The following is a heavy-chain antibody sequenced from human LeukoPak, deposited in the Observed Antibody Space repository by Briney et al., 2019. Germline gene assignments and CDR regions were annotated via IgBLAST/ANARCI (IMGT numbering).Heavy chain of an antibody. CDR3: ARAEEIAAAGTSRFDP. Sequence: ASVKVSCKASGYTFTGYYMHWVRQAPGQGLEWMGWINPNSGGTNYAQKFQGRVTMTRDTSISTAYMELSRLRSDDTAVYYCARAEEIAAAGTSRFDPWGQGTLVTVSS. CDR2: INPNSGGT. J-gene: IGHJ5*02. CDR1: GYTFTGYY. D-gene: IGHD6-13*01. V-gene: IGHV1-2*02.